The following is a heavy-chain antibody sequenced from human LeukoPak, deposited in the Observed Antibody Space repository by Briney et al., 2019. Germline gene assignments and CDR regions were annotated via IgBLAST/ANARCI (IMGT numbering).Heavy chain of an antibody. Sequence: PGGSLRLSCGASGFTFSSYGMSWVRQAPGKGLEWVSSISDSGDRTFYADSVKGRFTISRDNSKNTLFLQVNSLRAEDTAVYYCARDNSEGQWLVGNWFDPWGQGTLVTVSS. CDR3: ARDNSEGQWLVGNWFDP. CDR2: ISDSGDRT. V-gene: IGHV3-23*01. D-gene: IGHD6-19*01. CDR1: GFTFSSYG. J-gene: IGHJ5*02.